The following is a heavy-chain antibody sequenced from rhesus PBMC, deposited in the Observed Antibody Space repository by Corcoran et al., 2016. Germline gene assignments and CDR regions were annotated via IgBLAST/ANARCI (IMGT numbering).Heavy chain of an antibody. CDR2: ISYSGST. CDR1: GGSISSSYYY. D-gene: IGHD6-25*01. CDR3: ARERIAAAGIDY. V-gene: IGHV4-122*02. Sequence: QVQLQESGPGLVKPSETLSLTCAVSGGSISSSYYYWSWIRQAPGKGLEWIGYISYSGSTSYNPSLKSRVTISRDTSKNQFSLKLSSVTAADTAVYYCARERIAAAGIDYWGQGVLVTVSS. J-gene: IGHJ4*01.